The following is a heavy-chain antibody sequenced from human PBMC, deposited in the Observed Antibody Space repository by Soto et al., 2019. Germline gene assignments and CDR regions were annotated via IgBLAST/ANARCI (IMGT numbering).Heavy chain of an antibody. CDR2: INAGNGNT. J-gene: IGHJ3*02. V-gene: IGHV1-3*01. Sequence: QVQLVQSGAEVKKPGASVKVSCKASGYTFTSYAMHWVRQAPGQRLEWMGWINAGNGNTKYSQKFQGRVTITRDTSVSTAYMELSSLRSEDTAVYYCARLSPRYSGYDSDAFDIWGQGTMVTVSS. CDR1: GYTFTSYA. CDR3: ARLSPRYSGYDSDAFDI. D-gene: IGHD5-12*01.